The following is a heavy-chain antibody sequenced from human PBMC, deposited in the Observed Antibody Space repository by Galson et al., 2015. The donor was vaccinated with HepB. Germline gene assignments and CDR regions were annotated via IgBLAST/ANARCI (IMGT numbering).Heavy chain of an antibody. CDR3: ARDSDDFWTGAVFVDY. Sequence: SVKVSCKASGYTFTSYDINWVRQATGQGLEWMGWMNPNSGNTGYAQKFQGRVTMARITSISTAYMELSSLRFEDTAVYYCARDSDDFWTGAVFVDYWGQGTLVTASS. D-gene: IGHD3/OR15-3a*01. CDR1: GYTFTSYD. J-gene: IGHJ4*02. CDR2: MNPNSGNT. V-gene: IGHV1-8*01.